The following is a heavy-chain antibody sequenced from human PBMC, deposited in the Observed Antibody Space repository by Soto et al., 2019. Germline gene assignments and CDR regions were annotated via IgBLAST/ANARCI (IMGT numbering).Heavy chain of an antibody. CDR2: IYYSGST. Sequence: QLQLQESGPGLVKPSETLSLTCTVSGGSISSSSYYWGWIRQPPGKGLEWIGSIYYSGSTYYNPSLKSRVTISVDTSKNQFSLKLSSVTAADTAVYYCARPYPSHDYDFWSGHYYYYGMDVWGQGTTVTVSS. CDR1: GGSISSSSYY. CDR3: ARPYPSHDYDFWSGHYYYYGMDV. V-gene: IGHV4-39*01. J-gene: IGHJ6*02. D-gene: IGHD3-3*01.